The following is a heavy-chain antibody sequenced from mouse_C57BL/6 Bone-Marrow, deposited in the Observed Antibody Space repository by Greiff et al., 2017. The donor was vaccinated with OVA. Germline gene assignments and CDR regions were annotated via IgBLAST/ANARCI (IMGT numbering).Heavy chain of an antibody. Sequence: LQQSGASVKISCKASGYAFSSYWMNWVKQRPGKGLEWIGQIYPGDGDTNYNGKFKGKATLTADKSSSTAYMQLSSLTSEDSAVYFCARGGTDYAMDYWGQGTSVTVSS. J-gene: IGHJ4*01. CDR1: GYAFSSYW. CDR3: ARGGTDYAMDY. CDR2: IYPGDGDT. V-gene: IGHV1-80*01. D-gene: IGHD3-3*01.